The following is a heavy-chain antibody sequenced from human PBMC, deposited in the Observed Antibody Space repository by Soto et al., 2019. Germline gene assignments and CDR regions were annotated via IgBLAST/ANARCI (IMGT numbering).Heavy chain of an antibody. V-gene: IGHV4-4*02. J-gene: IGHJ4*02. Sequence: QVQLLESGPGLVKPSGTLSLTCAVSRASITDAKWWSGVRQAPGKGLEWIGEIYHTASTSYNPSLTIRVTISVNKSNNQFLLKLRPVTAADTAVYYCATYYFWSGLFDYWGQGILVTVSP. CDR2: IYHTAST. CDR3: ATYYFWSGLFDY. CDR1: RASITDAKW. D-gene: IGHD3-3*01.